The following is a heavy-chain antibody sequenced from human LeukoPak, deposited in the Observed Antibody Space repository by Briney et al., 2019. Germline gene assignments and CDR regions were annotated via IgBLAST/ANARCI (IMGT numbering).Heavy chain of an antibody. D-gene: IGHD3-22*01. Sequence: PGGSLRLSCAASGFSVRTNYMSRVRQAPGKGLEWIGYISDTGKTDSNPSLKSRVTISLATSKSQFSLRLTSVTAADSAVYFCATGYYEPFATWGPGIMVSVSS. CDR1: GFSVRTNY. CDR3: ATGYYEPFAT. CDR2: ISDTGKT. V-gene: IGHV4-59*02. J-gene: IGHJ5*02.